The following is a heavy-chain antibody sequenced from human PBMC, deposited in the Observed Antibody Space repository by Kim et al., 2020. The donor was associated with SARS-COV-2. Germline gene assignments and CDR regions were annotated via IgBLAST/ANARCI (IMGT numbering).Heavy chain of an antibody. CDR1: GYTFTNNV. Sequence: ASVKVSCKASGYTFTNNVINWVRQAPGQGPEWLGWIYTNTGNPTYAQGFTGRFVFSLDTSVSTAYLQISSLKAEDTAVYYCARTRGMDVWGNGTTVTVS. V-gene: IGHV7-4-1*02. CDR3: ARTRGMDV. J-gene: IGHJ6*03. CDR2: IYTNTGNP. D-gene: IGHD3-10*01.